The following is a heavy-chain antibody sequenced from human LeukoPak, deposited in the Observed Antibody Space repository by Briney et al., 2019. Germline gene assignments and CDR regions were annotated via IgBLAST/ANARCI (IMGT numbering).Heavy chain of an antibody. CDR1: GXTFSSNW. J-gene: IGHJ4*02. CDR3: GSTGLVGGEWIIDY. D-gene: IGHD3-16*01. CDR2: INSVGSST. V-gene: IGHV3-74*01. Sequence: GGSLRLSCAASGXTFSSNWMHWVRQAPGKGLVWVSCINSVGSSTNYADSVKGRFTISRDNAKNTLYLQMNSLRAEDTAVYYCGSTGLVGGEWIIDYWGQGTLVTVSS.